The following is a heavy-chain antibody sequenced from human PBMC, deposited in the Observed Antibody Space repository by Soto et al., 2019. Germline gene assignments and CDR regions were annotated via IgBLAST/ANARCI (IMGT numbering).Heavy chain of an antibody. CDR3: ATEVPAAMMNWFDP. Sequence: QVQLVQSGAEVKKPGSSVKVSCKASGGTFSSYAISWVRQAPGQGLEWMGGIIPIFGTANYAQKFQGRVTFTADESTSTAYMERSSLRSEDTAVYYCATEVPAAMMNWFDPWGQGTLVTVSS. CDR1: GGTFSSYA. V-gene: IGHV1-69*12. J-gene: IGHJ5*02. D-gene: IGHD2-2*01. CDR2: IIPIFGTA.